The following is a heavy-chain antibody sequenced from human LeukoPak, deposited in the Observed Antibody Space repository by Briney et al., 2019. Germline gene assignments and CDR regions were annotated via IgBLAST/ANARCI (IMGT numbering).Heavy chain of an antibody. J-gene: IGHJ4*02. CDR1: GFTFSSYG. V-gene: IGHV3-33*01. Sequence: GRSLRLSCAASGFTFSSYGMHWVRQAPGKGVEWGAGIWYDGSNNDYADSVKGLFTLSRDNSKNTLYLQMNSLRAEDTAVNYCARKVVITSDYYFDYWGQGTLVTVSS. CDR2: IWYDGSNN. D-gene: IGHD3-22*01. CDR3: ARKVVITSDYYFDY.